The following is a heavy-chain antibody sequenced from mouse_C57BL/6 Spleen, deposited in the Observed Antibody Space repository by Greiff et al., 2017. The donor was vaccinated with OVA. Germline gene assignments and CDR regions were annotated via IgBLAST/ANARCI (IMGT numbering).Heavy chain of an antibody. V-gene: IGHV1-22*01. CDR1: GYTFTDYN. CDR3: AGGSSYWYFDV. D-gene: IGHD1-1*01. CDR2: INPNNGGT. Sequence: VQLKQSGPELVKPGASVKMSCKASGYTFTDYNMHWVKQSHGKSLEWIGYINPNNGGTSYNQKFKGKATLTVNKSSSTAYMELRSLTSEDSAVYYCAGGSSYWYFDVWGTGTTVTVSS. J-gene: IGHJ1*03.